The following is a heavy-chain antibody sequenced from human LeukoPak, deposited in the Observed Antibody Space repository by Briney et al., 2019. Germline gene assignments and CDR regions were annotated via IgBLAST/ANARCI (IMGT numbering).Heavy chain of an antibody. Sequence: PGGSLRLSCTVSGFTVSSNSMSWVRQAPGKGLEWVSTITSSGGTTNYADSVKGRFTISRDNSKNTLYLQMNSLRAEDTAVYYCAHDYGDYPYYFDYWGQGALVTVSS. V-gene: IGHV3-23*01. CDR2: ITSSGGTT. D-gene: IGHD4-17*01. J-gene: IGHJ4*02. CDR3: AHDYGDYPYYFDY. CDR1: GFTVSSNS.